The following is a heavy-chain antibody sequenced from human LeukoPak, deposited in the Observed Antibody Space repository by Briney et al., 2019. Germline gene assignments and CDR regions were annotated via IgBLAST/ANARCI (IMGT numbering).Heavy chain of an antibody. J-gene: IGHJ4*02. Sequence: PGGSLRLSCAASGFTLSAYGMHWVRQAPGKGLEWVAVISYDGNLKHYGDSVQGRFTISRDNPKNTLYLEMNSLRPEDTAVYYCTITIAVYLLGYFDHWDQGTLVTVVS. CDR2: ISYDGNLK. D-gene: IGHD3-9*01. CDR1: GFTLSAYG. CDR3: TITIAVYLLGYFDH. V-gene: IGHV3-30*03.